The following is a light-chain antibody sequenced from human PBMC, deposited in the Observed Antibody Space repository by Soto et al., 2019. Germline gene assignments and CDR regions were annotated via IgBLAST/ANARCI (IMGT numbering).Light chain of an antibody. V-gene: IGKV3-20*01. CDR1: QSVSSYY. CDR3: HQYGNSNA. Sequence: EIVLTQSPCTLSLSPGERATLSCRASQSVSSYYLAWYQQKPGQAPRLLIYAASSRATGIPDRFSGGGSRTYFTLTISIQAPEVVAVYYCHQYGNSNAFGQGTRVEIK. CDR2: AAS. J-gene: IGKJ5*01.